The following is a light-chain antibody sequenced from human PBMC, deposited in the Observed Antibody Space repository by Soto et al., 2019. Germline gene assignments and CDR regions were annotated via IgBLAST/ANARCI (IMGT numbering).Light chain of an antibody. J-gene: IGKJ1*01. CDR3: QQRSNWPWT. Sequence: EIVLPPSPATLSLSPVERANLSCRASQSVSSYLAWYKQKPGQDPRLLIYDASNRATGIPARFSGSVSGTDFTLTISSLEPEEFAVDYGQQRSNWPWTFGQGTKVDIK. V-gene: IGKV3-11*01. CDR1: QSVSSY. CDR2: DAS.